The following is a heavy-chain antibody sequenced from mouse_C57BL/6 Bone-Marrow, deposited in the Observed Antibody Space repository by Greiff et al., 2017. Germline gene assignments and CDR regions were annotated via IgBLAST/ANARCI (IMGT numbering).Heavy chain of an antibody. CDR2: IYPGSGNT. CDR3: ARSVAYYSNLYAMDY. V-gene: IGHV1-76*01. CDR1: GYTFTDYY. Sequence: VMLVESGAELVRPGASVKLSCKASGYTFTDYYINWVKQRPGQGLEWIARIYPGSGNTYYNETFKGKATLTAEKSSSTAYMQLSSLTSADSAVYFCARSVAYYSNLYAMDYWGQGTSVTVSS. D-gene: IGHD2-5*01. J-gene: IGHJ4*01.